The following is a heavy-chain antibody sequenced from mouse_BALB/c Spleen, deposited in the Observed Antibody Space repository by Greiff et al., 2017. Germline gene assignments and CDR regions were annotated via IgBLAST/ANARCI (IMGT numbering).Heavy chain of an antibody. Sequence: EVKLVESGGGLVKPGGSLKLSCAASGFAFSSYDMSWVRQTPEKRLEWVAYISSGGGSTYYPDTVKGRFTISRDNAKNTLYLQMSSLKSEDTAMYYCARQAYDWGQGTSVTVSS. D-gene: IGHD1-1*01. CDR2: ISSGGGST. CDR3: ARQAYD. CDR1: GFAFSSYD. J-gene: IGHJ4*01. V-gene: IGHV5-12-1*01.